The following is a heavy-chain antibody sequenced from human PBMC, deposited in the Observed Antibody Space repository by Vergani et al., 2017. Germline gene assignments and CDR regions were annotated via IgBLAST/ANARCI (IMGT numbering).Heavy chain of an antibody. CDR1: GFSFNSYW. D-gene: IGHD2/OR15-2a*01. CDR3: AREERSNTSPFVGD. Sequence: DVHLAESGGGFFQPGGSLRLSCSASGFSFNSYWMHWVRQVPGKGLLWVSAISGHGDRTYYADSVKGRFTISRDNSKNTVYLQMNSLKAEDRATYYCAREERSNTSPFVGDWGQGTLVTV. J-gene: IGHJ4*02. CDR2: ISGHGDRT. V-gene: IGHV3-23*04.